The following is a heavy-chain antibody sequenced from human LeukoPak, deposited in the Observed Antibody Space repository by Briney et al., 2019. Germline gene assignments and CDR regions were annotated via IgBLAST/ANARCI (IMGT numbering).Heavy chain of an antibody. V-gene: IGHV3-21*01. CDR1: GFTFTNYN. D-gene: IGHD3-16*01. CDR2: ISSGSSYI. Sequence: SGGSLRLSCAASGFTFTNYNMNWVRQAPGEGLEWVSSISSGSSYIYYADSVKGRFTISRDNAKNSLYLQMNSLRAEDTAVYYCARDAYDYGMDVWGQGTTVTVSS. CDR3: ARDAYDYGMDV. J-gene: IGHJ6*02.